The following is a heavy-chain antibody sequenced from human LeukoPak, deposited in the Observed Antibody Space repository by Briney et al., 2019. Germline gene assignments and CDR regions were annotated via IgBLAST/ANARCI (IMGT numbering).Heavy chain of an antibody. CDR2: ITSSGNT. V-gene: IGHV4-38-2*02. CDR1: AYSISGGYY. CDR3: ARDMIPSRPRQGLGSFDY. Sequence: PSETLSLTRAVSAYSISGGYYWGWMRQPPGKGLEWIGSITSSGNTYYSPSLKSLVTISIDTSKNQFSLKLNSVTAADTAVYYCARDMIPSRPRQGLGSFDYWGQRTLVTVSS. D-gene: IGHD6-6*01. J-gene: IGHJ4*02.